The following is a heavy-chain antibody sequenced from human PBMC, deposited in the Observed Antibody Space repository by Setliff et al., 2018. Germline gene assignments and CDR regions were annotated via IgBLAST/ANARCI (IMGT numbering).Heavy chain of an antibody. CDR1: GGSFSGYY. J-gene: IGHJ4*02. CDR2: INHSGST. CDR3: ARAGISFDY. V-gene: IGHV4-34*01. Sequence: SLTCAVYGGSFSGYYWSWIRQPPGKGLEWIGEINHSGSTNYNPSLKSRVTISVDTSKNQFSLKLSSVTAADTAVYYCARAGISFDYWGQGALVTVSS.